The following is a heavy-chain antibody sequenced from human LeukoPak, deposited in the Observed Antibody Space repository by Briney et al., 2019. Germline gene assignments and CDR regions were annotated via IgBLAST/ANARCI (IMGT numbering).Heavy chain of an antibody. J-gene: IGHJ3*02. CDR2: ISSNGGST. CDR3: ARGPRITMIVVVDGDAFDI. V-gene: IGHV3-64*01. D-gene: IGHD3-22*01. Sequence: GGCLRLSCAASGFTFSSYAMHWVRQAPGKGLDYVSAISSNGGSTYYANSVKGRFTISRDNSKNTLYLQMGSLRAEDMAVYYCARGPRITMIVVVDGDAFDIWGQGTMVTVSS. CDR1: GFTFSSYA.